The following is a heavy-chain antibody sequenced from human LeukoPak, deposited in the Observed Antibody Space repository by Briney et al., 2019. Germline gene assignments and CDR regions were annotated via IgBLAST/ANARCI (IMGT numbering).Heavy chain of an antibody. D-gene: IGHD2-2*02. CDR2: ISYDGSNK. J-gene: IGHJ4*02. Sequence: GGSLRLSCAAAGLTFSNYGMHWVRQAPGKGLEWVAVISYDGSNKYYADSVRGRFTISRDNSKNTLYLQMNSLRAEDTAVYYCARDQIGIVVVPAAIGYWGQGTLVTVSS. V-gene: IGHV3-30*19. CDR3: ARDQIGIVVVPAAIGY. CDR1: GLTFSNYG.